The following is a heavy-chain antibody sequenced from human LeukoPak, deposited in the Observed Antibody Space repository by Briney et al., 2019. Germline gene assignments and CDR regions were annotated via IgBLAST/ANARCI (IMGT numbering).Heavy chain of an antibody. CDR3: ARHPIY. D-gene: IGHD3-3*01. J-gene: IGHJ4*02. V-gene: IGHV4-4*09. Sequence: SDTLSLTCSASGGAISSYYWSWIRQPPGKGLEWIGYIYTSGSTNYNPSLKSRVTISVDTSKNQFSLKLSSVTAADTAVYYCARHPIYWGQGTLVTVSS. CDR1: GGAISSYY. CDR2: IYTSGST.